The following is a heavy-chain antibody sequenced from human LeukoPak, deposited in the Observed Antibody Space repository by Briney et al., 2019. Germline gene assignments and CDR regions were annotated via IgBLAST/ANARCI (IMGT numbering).Heavy chain of an antibody. D-gene: IGHD3-22*01. CDR3: AGSAYYRDFDY. J-gene: IGHJ4*02. CDR1: GFTFSSYE. CDR2: ISSFGSTI. V-gene: IGHV3-48*03. Sequence: GGSLRLSCAASGFTFSSYEMNWVRQAPGKGLEWVSYISSFGSTIYYTDSVKGRFTISRDNAKNSLYLQMNSLRAEDTAVYYCAGSAYYRDFDYWGQGTLVTVFS.